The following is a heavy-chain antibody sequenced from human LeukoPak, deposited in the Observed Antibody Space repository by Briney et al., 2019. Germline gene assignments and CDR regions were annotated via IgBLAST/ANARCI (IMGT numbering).Heavy chain of an antibody. CDR3: ARLTAIWTGDY. D-gene: IGHD5-18*01. J-gene: IGHJ4*02. CDR1: GGSISSSSYY. Sequence: PSETLSLTCTVSGGSISSSSYYWGWIRQPPGKGLEWIGSIYYSRSTYYNPSLKSRVTISVDTSKNQFSLKLSSVTAADTAVYYCARLTAIWTGDYWGQGTLVTVSS. CDR2: IYYSRST. V-gene: IGHV4-39*01.